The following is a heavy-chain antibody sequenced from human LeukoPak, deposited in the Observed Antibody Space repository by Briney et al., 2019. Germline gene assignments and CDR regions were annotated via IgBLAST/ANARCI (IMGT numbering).Heavy chain of an antibody. D-gene: IGHD1-1*01. J-gene: IGHJ4*02. V-gene: IGHV3-15*01. CDR3: VARYNWNDLAY. Sequence: GGSLRLSCAASGFTFTNAWMSRVRQAPGKGLEWVGRIKSKTDGGTTDYAAPVKGRFTISRDDSKNTLYLQMNSLKTEDRAVYYCVARYNWNDLAYWGQGTLVAVSS. CDR1: GFTFTNAW. CDR2: IKSKTDGGTT.